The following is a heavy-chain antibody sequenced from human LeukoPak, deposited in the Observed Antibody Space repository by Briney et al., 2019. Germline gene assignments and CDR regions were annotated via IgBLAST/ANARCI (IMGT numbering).Heavy chain of an antibody. CDR2: ISYDGSNK. V-gene: IGHV3-30*18. CDR3: AKEGSNGGFDY. CDR1: GFTFSSYD. J-gene: IGHJ4*02. D-gene: IGHD4-23*01. Sequence: QSGGSLRLSCAASGFTFSSYDMHWVRQAPGKGLEWVTVISYDGSNKYYGDSVKGRFTISRDNSKNTLYLKMNSLRAEDTAMYYCAKEGSNGGFDYWGQGTLVTVSS.